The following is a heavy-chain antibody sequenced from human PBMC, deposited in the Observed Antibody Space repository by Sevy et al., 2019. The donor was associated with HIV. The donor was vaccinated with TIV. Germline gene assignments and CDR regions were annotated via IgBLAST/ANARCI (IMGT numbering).Heavy chain of an antibody. J-gene: IGHJ4*02. CDR2: ISAYNGNT. CDR3: ARGERMEWLLRQNFDY. V-gene: IGHV1-18*01. Sequence: ASVKVSCKASGYTFTSYGISWVRQAPGQGLEWMGWISAYNGNTNYAQKLQGRVTMTTDTSTSTAYMELRSLRSDDTAVYYCARGERMEWLLRQNFDYWGQGTLVTVSS. CDR1: GYTFTSYG. D-gene: IGHD3-3*01.